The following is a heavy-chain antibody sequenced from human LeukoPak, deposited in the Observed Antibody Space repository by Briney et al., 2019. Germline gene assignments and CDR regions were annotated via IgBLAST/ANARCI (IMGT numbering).Heavy chain of an antibody. CDR1: GFTVSSNY. CDR3: ARVVGYDSNWFDP. V-gene: IGHV3-53*01. J-gene: IGHJ5*02. D-gene: IGHD3-22*01. CDR2: IYSGGST. Sequence: GGSLRLSCAASGFTVSSNYMSWVRQAPGKGLEWVSVIYSGGSTYYADSVKGRFTISRDNSKNTLYLQMNSLRAEDTAVYYCARVVGYDSNWFDPGAREPWSPSPQ.